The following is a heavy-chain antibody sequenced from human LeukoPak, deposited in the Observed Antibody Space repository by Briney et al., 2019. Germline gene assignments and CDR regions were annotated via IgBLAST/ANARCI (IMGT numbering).Heavy chain of an antibody. CDR2: IIPIFGTA. D-gene: IGHD3-22*01. Sequence: GAPVKVSCKASGGTFSSYAISWVRQAPGQGLEWMGGIIPIFGTANYAQKFQGRVTITADESTSTAYMELSSLRSEDTAVYYCARRDYDSSGYYYYYYGMDVWGQGTTVTVSS. V-gene: IGHV1-69*13. J-gene: IGHJ6*02. CDR1: GGTFSSYA. CDR3: ARRDYDSSGYYYYYYGMDV.